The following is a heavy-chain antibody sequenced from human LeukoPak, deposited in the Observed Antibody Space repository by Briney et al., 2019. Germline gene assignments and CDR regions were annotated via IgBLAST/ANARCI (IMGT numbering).Heavy chain of an antibody. V-gene: IGHV4-59*01. J-gene: IGHJ4*02. CDR2: IYYSGST. CDR3: ARGRVHLDY. CDR1: GGSISSYY. Sequence: PSETLSLTCTVPGGSISSYYWSWIRQPPGKGLEWIGYIYYSGSTNYNPSFKSRVTISVDTSKNQFSLKLSSVTAADTAVYYCARGRVHLDYWGQGTLVTVSS. D-gene: IGHD3-10*01.